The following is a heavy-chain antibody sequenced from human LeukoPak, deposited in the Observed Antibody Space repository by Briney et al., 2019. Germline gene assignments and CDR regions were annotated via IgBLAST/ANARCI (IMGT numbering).Heavy chain of an antibody. CDR2: ISWNSGGI. CDR3: AKDYYYGSGTYFDAFDI. CDR1: GFTFDDYA. J-gene: IGHJ3*02. V-gene: IGHV3-9*01. Sequence: PGGSLRLSCAASGFTFDDYAMHWVRQAPGKGLEWVSGISWNSGGIGYADSVKGRFTISRDNAKNSLYLQMNSLRAEDTALNYCAKDYYYGSGTYFDAFDIWGQGTMVTVSS. D-gene: IGHD3-10*01.